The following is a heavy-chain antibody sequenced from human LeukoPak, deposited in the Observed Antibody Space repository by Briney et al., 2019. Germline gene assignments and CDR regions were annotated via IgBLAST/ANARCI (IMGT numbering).Heavy chain of an antibody. D-gene: IGHD6-19*01. Sequence: PGGSLRLSCAASGFTFSSYAMSWVRQAPGKGLEWVSAISGSGGSTYYADSVKGRFTISRDNSKNTLYLQMNSLRAEDTAVYYCAKDHGDSSGWTGYYWGQGTLVTVSS. J-gene: IGHJ4*02. CDR2: ISGSGGST. V-gene: IGHV3-23*01. CDR1: GFTFSSYA. CDR3: AKDHGDSSGWTGYY.